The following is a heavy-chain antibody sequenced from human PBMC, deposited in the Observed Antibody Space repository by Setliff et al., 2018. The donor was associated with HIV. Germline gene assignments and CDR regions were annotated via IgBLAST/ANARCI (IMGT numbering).Heavy chain of an antibody. J-gene: IGHJ4*02. CDR2: IGTGGDT. CDR1: GFIFSNHD. V-gene: IGHV3-13*01. D-gene: IGHD3-9*01. Sequence: GGSLRLSCEASGFIFSNHDFHWVRQAAAKGLEWVSAIGTGGDTYYVDSVKGRFTISRENARNSLYLQMNSLRVGDTAVYYCARLRYSVVDYWGQGTLVTVSS. CDR3: ARLRYSVVDY.